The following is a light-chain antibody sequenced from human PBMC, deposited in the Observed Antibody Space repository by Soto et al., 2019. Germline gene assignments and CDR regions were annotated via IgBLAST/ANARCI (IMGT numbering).Light chain of an antibody. Sequence: QSVLTQPPSVSGAPGQRVTISCSGSSSNLGAGYDVQWYRQFPGTAPKLPIYANSARPSGVPDRFSGSKSGTSASLAITGLQAEDEADYYCQSYDSSLIVSKVFGTGTKVTVL. V-gene: IGLV1-40*01. CDR2: ANS. J-gene: IGLJ1*01. CDR3: QSYDSSLIVSKV. CDR1: SSNLGAGYD.